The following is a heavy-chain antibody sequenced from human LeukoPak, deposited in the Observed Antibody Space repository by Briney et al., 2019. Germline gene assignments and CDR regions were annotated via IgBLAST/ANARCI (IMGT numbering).Heavy chain of an antibody. CDR2: INPNIGGT. Sequence: ASVKVSCKASGYTFTGYYMHWVRQAPGQGLEWMGWINPNIGGTNYAQKFQGRVTMTRDTSISTAYMELSRLRSDDTAVYYCARDLRKEVVRGVIMGYYYGMDVWGQGTTVTVSS. D-gene: IGHD3-10*01. CDR1: GYTFTGYY. J-gene: IGHJ6*02. CDR3: ARDLRKEVVRGVIMGYYYGMDV. V-gene: IGHV1-2*02.